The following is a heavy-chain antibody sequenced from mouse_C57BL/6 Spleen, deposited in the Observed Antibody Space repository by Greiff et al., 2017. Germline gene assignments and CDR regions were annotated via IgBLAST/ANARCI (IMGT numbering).Heavy chain of an antibody. J-gene: IGHJ1*03. CDR1: GYSFTGYY. V-gene: IGHV1-42*01. CDR3: ASPHYYGSSRWYFDV. Sequence: EVQLQQSGPELVKPGASVKISCKASGYSFTGYYMNWVKQSPEKSLEWIGEINPSTGGTTYNQKFKAKATLTVDKSSSTAYMQLKSLTSEDSAVYYCASPHYYGSSRWYFDVWGTGTTVTVSS. CDR2: INPSTGGT. D-gene: IGHD1-1*01.